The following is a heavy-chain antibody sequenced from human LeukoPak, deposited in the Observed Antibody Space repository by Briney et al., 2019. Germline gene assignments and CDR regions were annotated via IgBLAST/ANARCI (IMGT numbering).Heavy chain of an antibody. V-gene: IGHV3-7*03. D-gene: IGHD6-6*01. Sequence: GGSLRLSCAASGFTFSSYWMSWVRQAPGKGLEWVANIKQDGSEKYYADSVKGRFTISRDNAKNSLYLQMHSLRAEDTAVYYCAIEASRGFDIWGQGTMVTVSS. CDR3: AIEASRGFDI. J-gene: IGHJ3*02. CDR2: IKQDGSEK. CDR1: GFTFSSYW.